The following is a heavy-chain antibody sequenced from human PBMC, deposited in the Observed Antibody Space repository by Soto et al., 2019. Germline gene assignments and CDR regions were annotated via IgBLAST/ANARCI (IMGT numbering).Heavy chain of an antibody. V-gene: IGHV3-30*18. CDR1: GFTFSSYG. J-gene: IGHJ4*02. Sequence: PGGSLRLSCAGSGFTFSSYGIHWVRQAPSKGLEWVALISYDGGNEKYTESVKDRFTISRDDSHNVAYLQMSSLRTEDTAMYYCAKDRYSGTYPTDFDYWGQGSLVTVSS. CDR3: AKDRYSGTYPTDFDY. D-gene: IGHD1-26*01. CDR2: ISYDGGNE.